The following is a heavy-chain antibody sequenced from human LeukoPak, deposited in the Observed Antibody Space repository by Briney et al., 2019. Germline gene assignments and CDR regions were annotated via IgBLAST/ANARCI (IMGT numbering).Heavy chain of an antibody. CDR2: IYYSGST. J-gene: IGHJ4*02. Sequence: SETLSLTCTVSGGSISSGDYYWSWIRQPPGKGLEWIGYIYYSGSTYYNPSLKSRVTISVDTSKNQFSLKLSSVTAADTAVYYCARHAASGYSYGLFDYWGQGTLVTVSS. CDR3: ARHAASGYSYGLFDY. D-gene: IGHD5-18*01. V-gene: IGHV4-30-4*01. CDR1: GGSISSGDYY.